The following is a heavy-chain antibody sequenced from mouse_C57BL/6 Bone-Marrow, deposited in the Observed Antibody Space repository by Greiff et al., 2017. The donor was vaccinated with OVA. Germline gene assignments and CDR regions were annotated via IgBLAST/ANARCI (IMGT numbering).Heavy chain of an antibody. CDR2: IDPSDSYT. V-gene: IGHV1-50*01. CDR3: ARTGLHYGYDAAY. J-gene: IGHJ3*01. Sequence: QVQLQQPGAELVKPGASVKLSCTASGYTFTSYWMLWVKPRPGQGLEWIGEIDPSDSYTNYNQKFKGNATLTVDTSSSTAYMQLSSRTSEESAVYYCARTGLHYGYDAAYWGQGTLVTVSA. CDR1: GYTFTSYW. D-gene: IGHD2-2*01.